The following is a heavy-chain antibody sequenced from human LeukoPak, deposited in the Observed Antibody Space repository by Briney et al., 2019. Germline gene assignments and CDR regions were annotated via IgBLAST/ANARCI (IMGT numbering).Heavy chain of an antibody. CDR3: AKARSSRFGGVIADALDI. CDR2: FIPSGGST. D-gene: IGHD3-16*02. Sequence: GASVKVSCKTSGYTFTNYYLHWVRQAPGQGLEWMGIFIPSGGSTSYAQKFQGRVTMTTNTRTSTVYMELSSLTSEDTAVYYCAKARSSRFGGVIADALDIWGQGTEVAVSS. CDR1: GYTFTNYY. V-gene: IGHV1-46*01. J-gene: IGHJ3*02.